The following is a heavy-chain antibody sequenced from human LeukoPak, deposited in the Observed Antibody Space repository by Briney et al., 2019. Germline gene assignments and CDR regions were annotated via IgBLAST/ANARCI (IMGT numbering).Heavy chain of an antibody. D-gene: IGHD3-10*01. Sequence: SQTLSLTCAISGDSVSSNSAAWNWIRQSPSRGLKWLGRTYYRSKWYNDYAVSVKSRITINPDTSKNQFSLQLNSVTPEDTAVYYCARDNGALDYYGSGANYYYYMDVWGKGTTVTISS. CDR2: TYYRSKWYN. J-gene: IGHJ6*03. CDR1: GDSVSSNSAA. V-gene: IGHV6-1*01. CDR3: ARDNGALDYYGSGANYYYYMDV.